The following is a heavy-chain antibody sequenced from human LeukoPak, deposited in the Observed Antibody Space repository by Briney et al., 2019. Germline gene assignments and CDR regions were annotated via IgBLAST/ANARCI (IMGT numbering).Heavy chain of an antibody. J-gene: IGHJ5*02. CDR3: ARGDLGTSIFGVVYANWFDP. CDR1: GYSISSSSY. Sequence: PSGTLSLTCAVSGYSISSSSYWGWLRQPPGKGLEWIGNIYHTGSTYYNPSLKSRVTISIDTSKNQFSLKLSSVTAADTAVYYCARGDLGTSIFGVVYANWFDPWGQGTLVTVSS. CDR2: IYHTGST. D-gene: IGHD3-3*01. V-gene: IGHV4-38-2*01.